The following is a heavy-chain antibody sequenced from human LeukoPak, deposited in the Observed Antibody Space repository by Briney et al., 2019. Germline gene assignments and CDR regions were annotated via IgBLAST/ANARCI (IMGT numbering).Heavy chain of an antibody. Sequence: SVEVSCKASGFTFTSSAVQWVRQARGQRLEWIGWIVVGSGNTNYAQKFQERVTITRDMSTSTAYMELSSLRSEDTAVYYCAAGWLLPLDAFDIWGQGTMVTVSS. CDR3: AAGWLLPLDAFDI. CDR1: GFTFTSSA. V-gene: IGHV1-58*01. J-gene: IGHJ3*02. CDR2: IVVGSGNT. D-gene: IGHD3-22*01.